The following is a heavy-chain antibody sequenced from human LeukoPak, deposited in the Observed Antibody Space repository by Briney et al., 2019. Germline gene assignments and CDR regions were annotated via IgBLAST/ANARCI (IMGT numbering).Heavy chain of an antibody. Sequence: PGGSLRLSCAASGFTFSSYSMNWIRQPPGKGLEWIGYIYYSGSTYYNPSLKSRVTISVDTSKNQFSLKLSSVTAADTAVYYCARRDYSTGYPDYWGQGTLVTVSS. CDR3: ARRDYSTGYPDY. D-gene: IGHD3-9*01. CDR1: GFTFSSYS. V-gene: IGHV4-59*08. CDR2: IYYSGST. J-gene: IGHJ4*02.